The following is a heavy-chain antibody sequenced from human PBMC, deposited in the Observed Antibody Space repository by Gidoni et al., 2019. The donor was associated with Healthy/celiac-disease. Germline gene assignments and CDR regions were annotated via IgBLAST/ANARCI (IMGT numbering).Heavy chain of an antibody. CDR1: GGPFSSYA. Sequence: QVPLVQSGAEVHKPGSSVKVSCKASGGPFSSYAISWVRQAPGQGLEWMGGIIPIIGTANYAQKFQCRVTSTADKATSTDYMELSSLRSEDTAVYYWARGTGILTGKYYYDYGMDVWGQGTTVTVSS. CDR3: ARGTGILTGKYYYDYGMDV. D-gene: IGHD3-9*01. CDR2: IIPIIGTA. J-gene: IGHJ6*02. V-gene: IGHV1-69*06.